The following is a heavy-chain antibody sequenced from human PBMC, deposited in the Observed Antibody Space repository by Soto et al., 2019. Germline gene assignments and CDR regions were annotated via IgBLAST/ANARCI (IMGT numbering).Heavy chain of an antibody. CDR3: ARDGGRHSGGIDY. D-gene: IGHD1-26*01. Sequence: QVQLVQSGAAVKKPGSSVKVSCKASGGTFSSYSINWLRQAPGQGLEWMGEIIPIFGTANYAQKFQGRVTITGDESTSTAYMELSSLRSEDTAVYYCARDGGRHSGGIDYWGQGTLVTVSS. V-gene: IGHV1-69*01. CDR2: IIPIFGTA. CDR1: GGTFSSYS. J-gene: IGHJ4*02.